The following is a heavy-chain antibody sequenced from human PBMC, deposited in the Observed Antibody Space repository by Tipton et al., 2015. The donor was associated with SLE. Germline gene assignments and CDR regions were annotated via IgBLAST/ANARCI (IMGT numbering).Heavy chain of an antibody. J-gene: IGHJ4*02. Sequence: QSGAEVKKPGSSVKVSCKASGGTFNNYDISWVRQAPGQGLEWMGGIMPLIGIADYAQRFQGRVTISTDESTTTAYMELSSLRSEDTAVYYCAGPGYSSGWDCWGQGTLVTVSS. CDR1: GGTFNNYD. D-gene: IGHD6-19*01. CDR2: IMPLIGIA. V-gene: IGHV1-69*05. CDR3: AGPGYSSGWDC.